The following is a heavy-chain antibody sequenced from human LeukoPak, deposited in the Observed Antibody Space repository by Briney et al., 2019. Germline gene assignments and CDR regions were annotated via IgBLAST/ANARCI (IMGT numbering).Heavy chain of an antibody. V-gene: IGHV3-66*01. CDR3: AKSGSSSWYYEPFDY. CDR2: MHSGGNT. J-gene: IGHJ4*02. D-gene: IGHD6-13*01. CDR1: GFTVSDNY. Sequence: PGGSLRLSCAVSGFTVSDNYMSWIRQAPGKGLEWVSLMHSGGNTYYADSVKVRFTISRDNSKNTLYLQMNSLRAEDTAVYYCAKSGSSSWYYEPFDYWGQGTLVTVSS.